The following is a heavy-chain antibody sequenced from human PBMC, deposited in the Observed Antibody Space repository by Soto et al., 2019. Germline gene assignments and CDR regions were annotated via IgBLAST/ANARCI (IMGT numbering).Heavy chain of an antibody. D-gene: IGHD3-10*01. CDR3: AREVQVHTPAFVY. Sequence: QVQLVQSGAEMQKPGSSVKVSCQSSGGTFNTYAMNWVRQAPGQGREWMGDISPMFGAANYAPKFQGRVTITADESTGTSYMQVSSLTSEDTALYFCAREVQVHTPAFVYWGQGTLVTVSS. CDR1: GGTFNTYA. J-gene: IGHJ4*02. CDR2: ISPMFGAA. V-gene: IGHV1-69*19.